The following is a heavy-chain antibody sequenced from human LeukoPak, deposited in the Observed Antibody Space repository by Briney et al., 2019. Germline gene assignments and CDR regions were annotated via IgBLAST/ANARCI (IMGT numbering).Heavy chain of an antibody. D-gene: IGHD6-6*01. V-gene: IGHV3-74*01. CDR2: ISFDGSDA. J-gene: IGHJ2*01. CDR3: AQGVYSSSSNWYFDL. CDR1: GVTFRGFW. Sequence: GGSLRLSCAASGVTFRGFWMHWVRQAPGKGLVWVSCISFDGSDATYADSVKGRFTISRDNAKNTLHLQMDSLTVEDTAVYYCAQGVYSSSSNWYFDLWGRGTLVTVSS.